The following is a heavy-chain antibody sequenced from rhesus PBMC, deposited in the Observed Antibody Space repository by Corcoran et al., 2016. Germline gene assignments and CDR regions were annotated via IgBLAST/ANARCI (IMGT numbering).Heavy chain of an antibody. V-gene: IGHV4-122*02. CDR3: ARDLRSAVTVP. J-gene: IGHJ4*01. D-gene: IGHD3-9*01. CDR2: ISYSGTT. CDR1: GYSISSGYG. Sequence: LKLQESGPGLVKPSETLSLTCAASGYSISSGYGWRWIRQPHWKGLEGIGYISYSGTTSYNPSLKSRVTISRDTAKNQFALKLSSVTAADTAVYYCARDLRSAVTVPWGQGVLVTVSS.